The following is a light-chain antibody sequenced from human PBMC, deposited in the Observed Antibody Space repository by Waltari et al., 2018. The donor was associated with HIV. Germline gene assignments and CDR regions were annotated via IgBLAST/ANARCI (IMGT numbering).Light chain of an antibody. Sequence: QSVLTQPPSASKTPGQRVLMSCSGTNSNVGNNFVSWFQQVPGGAPKLGIYRNDRRPSGVSDRFSGAKSGSSASLAISGLQSDDEADYFCASWDDKLSHWVFGVGTKLTV. CDR1: NSNVGNNF. CDR3: ASWDDKLSHWV. J-gene: IGLJ3*02. V-gene: IGLV1-47*01. CDR2: RND.